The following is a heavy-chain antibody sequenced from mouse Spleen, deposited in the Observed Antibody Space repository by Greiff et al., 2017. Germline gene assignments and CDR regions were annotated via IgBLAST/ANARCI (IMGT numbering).Heavy chain of an antibody. V-gene: IGHV1-61*01. CDR3: AREYYGDRYYAMDY. J-gene: IGHJ4*01. CDR1: GYTFTSYG. Sequence: QVQLQQPGAELVRPGASVKLSCKASGYTFTSYGMDWVKQRPGQGLEWIGNIYPSDSETHYNQKFKDKATLTVDKSSSTAYMQLSSLTSEDSAVYYCAREYYGDRYYAMDYWGQGTSVTVSS. D-gene: IGHD2-13*01. CDR2: IYPSDSET.